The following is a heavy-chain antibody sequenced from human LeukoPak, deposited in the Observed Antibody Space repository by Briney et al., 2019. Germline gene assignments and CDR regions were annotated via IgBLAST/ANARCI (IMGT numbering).Heavy chain of an antibody. D-gene: IGHD1-14*01. V-gene: IGHV4-59*01. Sequence: PSETLSLTCTVSGVSISSYYWSWIRQPPGKGLEWIGYIYYSGSTNYNPSLKSRVTISVDTSKNQFSLKLSSVTAADTAVYYCARGITGAYYYYYYMDVWGKGTTVTVSS. J-gene: IGHJ6*03. CDR1: GVSISSYY. CDR2: IYYSGST. CDR3: ARGITGAYYYYYYMDV.